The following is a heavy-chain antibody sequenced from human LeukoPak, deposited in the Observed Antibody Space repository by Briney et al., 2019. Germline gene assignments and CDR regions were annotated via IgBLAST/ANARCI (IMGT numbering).Heavy chain of an antibody. Sequence: ASVKVSCKASGGTFSSYAISWVRQAPGQGLEWMGGIIPIFGTANYAQKFQGRVTITRNTSISTAYMELSSLRSEDTAVYYCARGIAAAGTLYYYYYMDVWGKGTTVTVSS. CDR1: GGTFSSYA. CDR2: IIPIFGTA. J-gene: IGHJ6*03. CDR3: ARGIAAAGTLYYYYYMDV. V-gene: IGHV1-69*05. D-gene: IGHD6-13*01.